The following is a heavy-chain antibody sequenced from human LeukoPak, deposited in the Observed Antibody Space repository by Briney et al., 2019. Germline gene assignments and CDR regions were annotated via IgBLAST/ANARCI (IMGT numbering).Heavy chain of an antibody. CDR1: GYSFTSYW. CDR2: IYPGDSDT. V-gene: IGHV5-51*01. CDR3: ATSANYYDSRGYHYFDY. D-gene: IGHD3-22*01. J-gene: IGHJ4*02. Sequence: GESLKISCKGSGYSFTSYWIGWVRQMPGKGLEWVGIIYPGDSDTRYSPSFQGQVTISANKSISTAYLQWSSLKASDTAMYYCATSANYYDSRGYHYFDYWGQGTLVTVSS.